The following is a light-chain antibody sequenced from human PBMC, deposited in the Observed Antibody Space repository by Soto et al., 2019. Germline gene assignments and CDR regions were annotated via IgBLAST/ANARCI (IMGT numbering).Light chain of an antibody. CDR2: DNN. Sequence: QSALTQPPSVSAAPGQKVTISCSGSSSNIGGIYVSWYQQLPGTAPKLLIYDNNKRPSGIPDRFSGSKSGTSATLGITGLQTGDEADYYCGTWDDSLSALWVFGGGTKLTVL. V-gene: IGLV1-51*01. CDR3: GTWDDSLSALWV. CDR1: SSNIGGIY. J-gene: IGLJ3*02.